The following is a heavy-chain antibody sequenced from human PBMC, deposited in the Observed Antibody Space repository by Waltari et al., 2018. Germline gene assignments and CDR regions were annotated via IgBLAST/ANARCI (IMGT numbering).Heavy chain of an antibody. D-gene: IGHD6-13*01. J-gene: IGHJ4*02. Sequence: QVQLQESGPGLVKPSETLSLTCPVSGGSISSHYWSWIRQPPGKGLEWIGYIYYSGSTNSNPSLMTRVPISVDTSKNQFSLKLSSLTAADTAVYYCASMPVAAAGAYYFDYWGQGTLVTVSS. CDR1: GGSISSHY. CDR2: IYYSGST. CDR3: ASMPVAAAGAYYFDY. V-gene: IGHV4-59*11.